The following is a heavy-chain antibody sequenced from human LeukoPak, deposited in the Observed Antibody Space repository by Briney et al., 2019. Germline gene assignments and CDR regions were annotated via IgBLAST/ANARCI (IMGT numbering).Heavy chain of an antibody. Sequence: SVTLSCKASGGTFSSYAISWVRQAPGQGLEWMGRIIPILGIANYAQKFQGRVTITADKSTSTAYMELSSLRSEDTAVYYCARGSSSSHYYGMDVWGKGTPVTVSS. CDR1: GGTFSSYA. J-gene: IGHJ6*04. V-gene: IGHV1-69*04. CDR3: ARGSSSSHYYGMDV. D-gene: IGHD6-13*01. CDR2: IIPILGIA.